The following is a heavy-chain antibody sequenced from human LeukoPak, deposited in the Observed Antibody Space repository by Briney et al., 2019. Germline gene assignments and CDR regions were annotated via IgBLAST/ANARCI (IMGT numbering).Heavy chain of an antibody. V-gene: IGHV4-59*01. CDR3: ARSTGTTSGWYFDL. CDR2: IYYSGST. D-gene: IGHD1-7*01. J-gene: IGHJ2*01. CDR1: GASISSYY. Sequence: SETLSLTCTVSGASISSYYWSWIRQPPGKGLEWIGYIYYSGSTNYNPSLKSRVTISVDTSKNQFSLKLSSVTAADTAVYYCARSTGTTSGWYFDLWGRGTLVTVSS.